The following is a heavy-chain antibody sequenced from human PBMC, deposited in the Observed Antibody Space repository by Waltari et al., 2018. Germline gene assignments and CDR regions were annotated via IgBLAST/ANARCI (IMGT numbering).Heavy chain of an antibody. CDR1: GFIFSTYW. CDR3: ARDHYYSKDV. J-gene: IGHJ6*04. Sequence: EVQLVESGGGLVQPGGSLRLSCEASGFIFSTYWMHWVRQGPGKGLVWVSRMDYGDGSGTSYADSVKGRFTISRDNAKNTLYLQMNSLRAEDTGVYYCARDHYYSKDVWGTGTTVTVSS. V-gene: IGHV3-74*01. CDR2: MDYGDGSGT.